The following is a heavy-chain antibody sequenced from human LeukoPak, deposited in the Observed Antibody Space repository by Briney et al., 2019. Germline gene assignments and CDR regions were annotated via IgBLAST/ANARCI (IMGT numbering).Heavy chain of an antibody. D-gene: IGHD3-9*01. J-gene: IGHJ6*02. CDR3: ASRGSTIFYV. V-gene: IGHV3-53*04. CDR1: GFTVSSNY. Sequence: GGSLRLSCAASGFTVSSNYMTWVRQAPGKGLEWASVIYSGGSTYYADSVKGRFSISRHNSKNTLYLQMNGLRAEDTAVYYCASRGSTIFYVWGQGTTVIVSS. CDR2: IYSGGST.